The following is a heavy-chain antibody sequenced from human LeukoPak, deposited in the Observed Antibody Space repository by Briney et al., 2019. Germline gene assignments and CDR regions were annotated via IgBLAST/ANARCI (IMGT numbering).Heavy chain of an antibody. CDR1: GYSITSGYY. CDR3: ARQIDGFGELDYFDY. V-gene: IGHV4-38-2*02. D-gene: IGHD3-10*01. CDR2: IYTSGST. Sequence: SETLSLTCTVSGYSITSGYYWGWIRQPPGKGLEWIGRIYTSGSTNYNPSLKSRVTISVDTSKNQFSLKLSSVTAANTAVYYCARQIDGFGELDYFDYWGQGTLVTVSS. J-gene: IGHJ4*02.